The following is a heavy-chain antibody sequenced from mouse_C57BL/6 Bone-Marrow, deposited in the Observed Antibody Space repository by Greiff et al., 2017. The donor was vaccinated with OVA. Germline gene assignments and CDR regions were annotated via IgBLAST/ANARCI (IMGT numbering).Heavy chain of an antibody. CDR2: IYPRSGHN. D-gene: IGHD2-3*01. V-gene: IGHV1-81*01. Sequence: VQLQQSGAELARPGASVKLSCKASGYTFTSYGISWVKQRTGQGLEWIGEIYPRSGHNYYNEKFKGKATLTADKSSSTAYMELRSLTSEDSAVYFCARCFDGYYFDYWGQGTTLTVSS. CDR1: GYTFTSYG. CDR3: ARCFDGYYFDY. J-gene: IGHJ2*01.